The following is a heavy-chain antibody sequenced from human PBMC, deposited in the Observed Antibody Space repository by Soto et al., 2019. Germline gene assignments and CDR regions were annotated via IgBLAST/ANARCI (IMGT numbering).Heavy chain of an antibody. J-gene: IGHJ4*02. Sequence: EVQLLESGGGVVQSGGSLRLSCAASGFTFTTYAMSWVRQAPGKGLEWVSTIDDSGTKTYYADSARGRVTISRDNSKSTLYLQLNSLRAEDTAVYYCAKRGSRYFDYWGQGTLVTVSS. CDR3: AKRGSRYFDY. V-gene: IGHV3-23*01. CDR1: GFTFTTYA. CDR2: IDDSGTKT.